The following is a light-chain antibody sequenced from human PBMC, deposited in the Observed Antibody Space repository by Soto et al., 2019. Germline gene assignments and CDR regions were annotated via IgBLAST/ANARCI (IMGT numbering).Light chain of an antibody. CDR3: SSFTSSTSYV. J-gene: IGLJ1*01. V-gene: IGLV2-14*03. Sequence: QSALTQPASVSGSPGQSIAISCTGTSSDVGSYNSVSWYQQYPGKAPKLTIHDVNNQPSGISDRFSGSKSGNTASLTISGLQAEDEADYYCSSFTSSTSYVFGTGTKVTVL. CDR2: DVN. CDR1: SSDVGSYNS.